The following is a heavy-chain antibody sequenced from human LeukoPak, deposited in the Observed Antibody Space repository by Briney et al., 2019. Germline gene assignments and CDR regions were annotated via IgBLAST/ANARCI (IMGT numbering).Heavy chain of an antibody. CDR2: IRYDGSNK. CDR1: GFTFSSYG. Sequence: PGGSLRLSXAASGFTFSSYGMHWVRQAPGKGLEWVAFIRYDGSNKYYADSVKGRFTISRDNSKNTLYLQMNSLRAEDTAVYYCAKDWRRGSGFDYWGQGTLVTVSS. CDR3: AKDWRRGSGFDY. J-gene: IGHJ4*02. V-gene: IGHV3-30*02. D-gene: IGHD3-10*01.